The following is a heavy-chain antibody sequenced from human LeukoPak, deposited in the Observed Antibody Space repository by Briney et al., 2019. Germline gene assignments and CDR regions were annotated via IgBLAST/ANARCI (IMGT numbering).Heavy chain of an antibody. CDR3: ARISLSGFWSTLNAFDI. CDR2: ISAYNGNT. V-gene: IGHV1-18*01. CDR1: GYAFKNYG. J-gene: IGHJ3*02. Sequence: ASVQFSCKASGYAFKNYGISWLRQAPGQGLEWMGWISAYNGNTNYARKFQGRVTMTTDTPTDTPYVEVRSLRSDDTALYYCARISLSGFWSTLNAFDIWGQRTMVTVSP. D-gene: IGHD5-12*01.